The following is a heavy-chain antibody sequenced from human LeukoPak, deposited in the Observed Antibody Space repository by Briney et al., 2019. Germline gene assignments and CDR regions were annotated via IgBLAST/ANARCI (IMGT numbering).Heavy chain of an antibody. D-gene: IGHD5-18*01. CDR1: GGSMNSYY. V-gene: IGHV4-34*01. J-gene: IGHJ4*02. CDR3: ASTSSGYSYGYTDY. Sequence: SETLSLTCTVSGGSMNSYYWSWIRQPPGKGLEWIGEINHSGSTNYNPSLKSRVTISVDTSKNQFSLKLSSVTAADTAVYYCASTSSGYSYGYTDYWGQGTLVTVSS. CDR2: INHSGST.